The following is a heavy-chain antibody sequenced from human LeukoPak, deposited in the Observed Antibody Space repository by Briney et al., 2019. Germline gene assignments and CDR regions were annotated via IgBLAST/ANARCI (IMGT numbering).Heavy chain of an antibody. CDR1: GYTLTSYY. J-gene: IGHJ5*02. CDR2: IIPIFGTA. CDR3: ARGDILTGSRFDP. V-gene: IGHV1-69*05. D-gene: IGHD3-9*01. Sequence: GASVKVSCKASGYTLTSYYLHWVRQAPGQGLEWMGGIIPIFGTANYAQKFQGRVTITTDESTSTAYMELSSLRSEDTAVYYCARGDILTGSRFDPWGQGTLVTVSS.